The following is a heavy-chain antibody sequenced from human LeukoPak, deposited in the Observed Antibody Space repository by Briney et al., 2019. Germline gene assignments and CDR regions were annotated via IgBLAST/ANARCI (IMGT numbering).Heavy chain of an antibody. Sequence: SETLSLTCAVYGGSFSGYYWSWIRQPPGKGMEWIGEINHSGSTNYNPSLKSRVTISVDTSKNQFSLKLSSVTAADTAVYYCARGLHWFDPWGQGTLVTVSS. J-gene: IGHJ5*02. CDR2: INHSGST. V-gene: IGHV4-34*01. CDR3: ARGLHWFDP. CDR1: GGSFSGYY.